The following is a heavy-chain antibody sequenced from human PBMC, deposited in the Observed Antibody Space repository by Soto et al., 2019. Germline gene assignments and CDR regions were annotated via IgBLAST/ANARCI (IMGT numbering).Heavy chain of an antibody. CDR2: ITSTSGTI. J-gene: IGHJ4*02. V-gene: IGHV3-48*02. D-gene: IGHD4-17*01. Sequence: EVQLVESGGGLVQPGGSLRLSCVASGFTFSPFSMIWVRQAPGKGLEWISYITSTSGTIYYADSMRGRFTISRDNAKHSVYLQMNSRRDEDTAVYFCARVRGPTLMTWYFDFWGQGTLVTVSS. CDR3: ARVRGPTLMTWYFDF. CDR1: GFTFSPFS.